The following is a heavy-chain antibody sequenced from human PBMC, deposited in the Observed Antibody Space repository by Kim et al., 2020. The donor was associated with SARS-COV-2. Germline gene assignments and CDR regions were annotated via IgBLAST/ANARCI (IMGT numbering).Heavy chain of an antibody. V-gene: IGHV1-46*01. CDR3: ARDKRHPAPYDYIWWSYTTTVTTIYYFDS. J-gene: IGHJ4*02. CDR2: INPSGGST. Sequence: ASVKVSCKASGYTFTSYYMHWVRQAPGQGLEWMGIINPSGGSTSYAQKFQGRVTMTRDTSTSTVYMELSSLRSEDTAAYYCARDKRHPAPYDYIWWSYTTTVTTIYYFDSWGQGTLVTVSS. D-gene: IGHD3-16*01. CDR1: GYTFTSYY.